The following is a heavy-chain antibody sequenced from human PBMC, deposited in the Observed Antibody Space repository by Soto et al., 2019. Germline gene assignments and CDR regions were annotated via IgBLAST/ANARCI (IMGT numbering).Heavy chain of an antibody. J-gene: IGHJ6*02. CDR3: ARDEVAAMQRRYGMDF. CDR1: GFTFSDYY. CDR2: ISSSSSYT. D-gene: IGHD5-18*01. V-gene: IGHV3-11*06. Sequence: TGGSLRLSCEASGFTFSDYYISWIRQAPGKGLEWVSYISSSSSYTNYADSVKGRFTISRDNAKNSLYLQMNSLSAEDTAVYYCARDEVAAMQRRYGMDFWGQGTTVTVS.